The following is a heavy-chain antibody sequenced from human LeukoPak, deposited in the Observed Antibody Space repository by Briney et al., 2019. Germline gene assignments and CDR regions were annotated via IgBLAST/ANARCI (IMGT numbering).Heavy chain of an antibody. CDR2: ISSSGSTI. CDR3: ARGVLEAFDI. CDR1: GFTFSSYE. V-gene: IGHV3-48*03. Sequence: GGSLRLSCAASGFTFSSYEMNWVRQAPGKGLEWVSYISSSGSTIYYADSVKGRFTISRDNAKNSLYLQMNGLRAEDTAVYYCARGVLEAFDIWGQGTMVTVSS. J-gene: IGHJ3*02.